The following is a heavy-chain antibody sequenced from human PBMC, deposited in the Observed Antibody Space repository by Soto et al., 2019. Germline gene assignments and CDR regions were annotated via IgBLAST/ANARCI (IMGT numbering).Heavy chain of an antibody. V-gene: IGHV1-69*01. J-gene: IGHJ6*02. CDR1: GGTFSSYA. D-gene: IGHD3-3*01. CDR2: IIPIFGTA. Sequence: QVQLVQSGAEVKKPGSSVKVSCKASGGTFSSYAISWVRQAPGQGLEWMGGIIPIFGTANYAQKFQGRVTITADESTSTAYMELSSLRSEDTAVDYCARVGVGDFWSVRYGMDVWGQGTTVTVSS. CDR3: ARVGVGDFWSVRYGMDV.